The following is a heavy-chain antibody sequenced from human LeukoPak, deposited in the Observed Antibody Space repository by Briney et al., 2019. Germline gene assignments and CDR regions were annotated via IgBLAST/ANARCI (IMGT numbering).Heavy chain of an antibody. Sequence: SVKVSCKASRGTFSSYTISWVRQAPGQGLEWMGRIIPILGIANYAQKFQGRVTITADKSTSTAYMELSSLRSEDTAVYYCARDGYDFWSGPSYFDYWGQGTLVTVSS. CDR2: IIPILGIA. CDR1: RGTFSSYT. V-gene: IGHV1-69*04. CDR3: ARDGYDFWSGPSYFDY. D-gene: IGHD3-3*01. J-gene: IGHJ4*02.